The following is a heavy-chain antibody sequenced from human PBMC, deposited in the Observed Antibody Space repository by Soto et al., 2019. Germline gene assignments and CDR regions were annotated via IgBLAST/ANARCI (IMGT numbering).Heavy chain of an antibody. CDR2: IRNKANSYAT. Sequence: EVQLEESGGGLVQPGGSLKLSCAASGFTFSDSTMHWVRQASGKGLEWVGRIRNKANSYATAYAASVKGRFTVSRDDSKNTAYLLMNGLKTEGTPVYYCTSSYVVVTAIAASWGQGTLVTVS. CDR1: GFTFSDST. J-gene: IGHJ5*02. D-gene: IGHD2-21*02. CDR3: TSSYVVVTAIAAS. V-gene: IGHV3-73*02.